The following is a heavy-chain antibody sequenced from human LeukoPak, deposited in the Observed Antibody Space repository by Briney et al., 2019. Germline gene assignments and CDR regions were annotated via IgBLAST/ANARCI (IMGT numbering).Heavy chain of an antibody. CDR3: ARMDGGITIFGVVPNWFDP. Sequence: SETLSLTCTVSGGSISSYYWSWIRQPPGKGLEWIGSIYHSGSTYYNPSLKSRVTISVDTSKNQFSLKLSSVTAADTAVYYCARMDGGITIFGVVPNWFDPWGQGTLVAVSS. V-gene: IGHV4-59*08. D-gene: IGHD3-3*01. J-gene: IGHJ5*02. CDR2: IYHSGST. CDR1: GGSISSYY.